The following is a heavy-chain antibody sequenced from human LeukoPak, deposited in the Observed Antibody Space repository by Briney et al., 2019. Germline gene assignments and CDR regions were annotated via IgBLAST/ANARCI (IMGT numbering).Heavy chain of an antibody. Sequence: GGSLRLSCATSGFTFNYYVMKWVRQAPGKGLEWVAFIRYDGSNKYYADSVKGRFTISRDNSKNTLYMQMNSLRAEDTAVYYCAKWGTTITRPWWGQGTPVTVSS. CDR2: IRYDGSNK. CDR3: AKWGTTITRPW. V-gene: IGHV3-30*02. D-gene: IGHD2/OR15-2a*01. CDR1: GFTFNYYV. J-gene: IGHJ4*02.